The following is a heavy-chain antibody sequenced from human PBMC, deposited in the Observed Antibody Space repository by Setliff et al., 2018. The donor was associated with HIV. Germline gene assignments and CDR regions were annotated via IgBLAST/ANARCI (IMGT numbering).Heavy chain of an antibody. CDR3: ARSTTAD. D-gene: IGHD4-17*01. Sequence: GASVKVSCKASGYTFTDYYIHWVRQAPGQGLEWMGGIIPIFGTANYAQKFQGRVTITADESTSTAYMELSSLRSDDTAVYYCARSTTADWGQGTMVTVSS. CDR1: GYTFTDYY. CDR2: IIPIFGTA. V-gene: IGHV1-69*13. J-gene: IGHJ4*02.